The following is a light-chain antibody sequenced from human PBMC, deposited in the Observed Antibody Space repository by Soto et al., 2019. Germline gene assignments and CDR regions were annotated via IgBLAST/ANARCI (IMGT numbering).Light chain of an antibody. V-gene: IGKV3-15*01. CDR3: QQYNKWPLFT. CDR2: SAS. Sequence: EIVLTQSPAILSVSPGRGATLSCRASQSVASNLAWYQQRPGQPPRLLIHSASTRATGIPARFSGSGSGTEFTLTISSLQSEDFAVYYCQQYNKWPLFTFGPGTRVDIK. CDR1: QSVASN. J-gene: IGKJ3*01.